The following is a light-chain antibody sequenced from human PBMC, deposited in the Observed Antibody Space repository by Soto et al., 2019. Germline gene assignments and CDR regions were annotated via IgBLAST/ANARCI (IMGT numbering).Light chain of an antibody. CDR3: MQALQAPLT. CDR2: LGS. V-gene: IGKV2-28*01. CDR1: QSLLHSDGKTY. Sequence: DIVMTQTPLSLSVTPGQPAAISCKPSQSLLHSDGKTYLYWYLQKPGQSPQLLIYLGSNRASGVPDRFSGSGSGTDFTLKISRVEAEDVGVYYCMQALQAPLTFGQGTKVDI. J-gene: IGKJ1*01.